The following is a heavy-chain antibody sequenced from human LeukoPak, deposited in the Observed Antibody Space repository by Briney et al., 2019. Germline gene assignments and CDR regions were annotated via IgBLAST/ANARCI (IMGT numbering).Heavy chain of an antibody. D-gene: IGHD3-10*01. CDR1: GFTFSSYG. CDR2: IWYDGSNK. Sequence: GRSLRLSCAASGFTFSSYGMHWVRQAPGKGLEWVAVIWYDGSNKYYADSVKGPFTISRDNSKNTLYLQMNSLRAEDTAVYYCARGRGPYGWFDPWGQGTLVTVS. CDR3: ARGRGPYGWFDP. V-gene: IGHV3-33*01. J-gene: IGHJ5*02.